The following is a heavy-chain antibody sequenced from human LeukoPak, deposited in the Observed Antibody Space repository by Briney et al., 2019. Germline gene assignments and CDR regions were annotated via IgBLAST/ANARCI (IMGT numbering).Heavy chain of an antibody. Sequence: GGSLRLSCAASGFTFSSYAMSWVRQAPGKGLEWVSAISGSGGSTYYADSVKGRFTISRDNSKYTLYLQMNSLRAEDTAVYYCAKDWLAFGGVIAPDYWGQGTLVTVSS. CDR2: ISGSGGST. CDR3: AKDWLAFGGVIAPDY. CDR1: GFTFSSYA. D-gene: IGHD3-16*02. J-gene: IGHJ4*02. V-gene: IGHV3-23*01.